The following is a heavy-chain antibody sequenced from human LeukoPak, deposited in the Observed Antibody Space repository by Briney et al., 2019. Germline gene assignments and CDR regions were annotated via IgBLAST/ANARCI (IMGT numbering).Heavy chain of an antibody. D-gene: IGHD5-12*01. CDR2: TYYRSKWYN. J-gene: IGHJ5*02. CDR3: ARDLQSVDIIGWFDP. Sequence: SQTLSLTRAISGDSVSSNSAAWNWIRQSPSRGLEWLGRTYYRSKWYNDYAVSVKGRITINPDTSKNQFSLQLNSVTPEDTAVYYCARDLQSVDIIGWFDPWGQGTLVTVSS. V-gene: IGHV6-1*01. CDR1: GDSVSSNSAA.